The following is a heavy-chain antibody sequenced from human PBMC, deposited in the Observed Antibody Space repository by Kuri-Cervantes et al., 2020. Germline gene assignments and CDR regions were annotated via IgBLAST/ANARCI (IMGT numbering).Heavy chain of an antibody. CDR3: ARVVTPYYYCGMDV. Sequence: SETLSLTCTVSGGSTSSSSYYWGWIRQPPGKGLEWIGSIYYSGSTYYNPSLKSRVTIPVDTSKNQFSLKLSSVTAADTAVYYCARVVTPYYYCGMDVWGQGTTVTVSS. D-gene: IGHD5-18*01. CDR2: IYYSGST. CDR1: GGSTSSSSYY. J-gene: IGHJ6*02. V-gene: IGHV4-39*07.